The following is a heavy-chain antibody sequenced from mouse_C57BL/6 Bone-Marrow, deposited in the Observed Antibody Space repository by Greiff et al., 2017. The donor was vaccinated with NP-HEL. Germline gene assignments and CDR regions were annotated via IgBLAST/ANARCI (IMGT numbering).Heavy chain of an antibody. V-gene: IGHV5-17*01. CDR2: ISSGSSTI. Sequence: EVQLVESGGGLVKPGGSLKLSCAASGFTFSDYGMPWVRQAPEKGLEWVAYISSGSSTIYYPDTVKGRFTISRDNAKNTLFLQMTSLRSEDTAMYYCASGYYCSNSWFAYWGQGTPVTVSA. D-gene: IGHD1-1*01. J-gene: IGHJ3*01. CDR3: ASGYYCSNSWFAY. CDR1: GFTFSDYG.